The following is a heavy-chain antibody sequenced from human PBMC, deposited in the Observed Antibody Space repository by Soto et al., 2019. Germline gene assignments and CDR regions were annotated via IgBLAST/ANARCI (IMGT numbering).Heavy chain of an antibody. V-gene: IGHV4-30-4*01. D-gene: IGHD3-3*01. CDR2: IYYSGST. J-gene: IGHJ5*02. CDR1: GGSISSGDYY. Sequence: SETLSLTCTVSGGSISSGDYYWSWIRQPPGKGLEWIGYIYYSGSTYYNPSLKSRVTISVDTSKNQFSLKLSSVTAADTAVYYCARWRYDFWSGPGGENWFDPWGQGTLVTVSS. CDR3: ARWRYDFWSGPGGENWFDP.